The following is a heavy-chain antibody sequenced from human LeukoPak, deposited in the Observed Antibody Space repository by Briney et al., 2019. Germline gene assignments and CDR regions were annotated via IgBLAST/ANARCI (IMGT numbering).Heavy chain of an antibody. V-gene: IGHV3-30*04. D-gene: IGHD3-10*01. Sequence: GRSLRLSCAASRFTFSTYAMHWVRQAPGKGLEWVAFISSDAIIKYYADSVKGRFTISRDNPKNTVYLQMNSLRAEDTAVYYCAKGGYYGSGELDYWGQGTLVTVSS. CDR3: AKGGYYGSGELDY. CDR2: ISSDAIIK. CDR1: RFTFSTYA. J-gene: IGHJ4*02.